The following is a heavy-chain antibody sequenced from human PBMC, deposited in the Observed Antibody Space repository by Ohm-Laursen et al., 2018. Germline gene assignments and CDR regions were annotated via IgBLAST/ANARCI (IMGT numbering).Heavy chain of an antibody. J-gene: IGHJ4*02. CDR3: AKESNWALDY. CDR2: INSDGSST. Sequence: GSLRLSCAASGFTFSSYWMHWVRQAPGKGLVWVSRINSDGSSTSYADSVKGRFTISRDNAKNSLYLQMNSLRAEDTALYYCAKESNWALDYWGQGTLVTVSA. D-gene: IGHD3-16*01. CDR1: GFTFSSYW. V-gene: IGHV3-74*01.